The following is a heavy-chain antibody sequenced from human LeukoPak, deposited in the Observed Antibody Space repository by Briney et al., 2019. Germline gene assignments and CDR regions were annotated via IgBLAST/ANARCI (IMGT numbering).Heavy chain of an antibody. V-gene: IGHV4-34*01. Sequence: KSSETLSLTCAVYGGSFSGYYWSWIRQPPGKGLEWIGEINHSGSTNYNPSLKSRVTISVDTSKIQFSLKMRSVTAADTAVYYCARVKHYIWGSYRYVWFDPWGQGTLVTVSS. CDR2: INHSGST. J-gene: IGHJ5*02. D-gene: IGHD3-16*02. CDR1: GGSFSGYY. CDR3: ARVKHYIWGSYRYVWFDP.